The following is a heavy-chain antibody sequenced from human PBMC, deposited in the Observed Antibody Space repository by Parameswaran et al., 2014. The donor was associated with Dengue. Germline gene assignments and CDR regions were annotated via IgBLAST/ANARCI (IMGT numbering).Heavy chain of an antibody. J-gene: IGHJ2*01. CDR3: ASSRVEMATTDWYFDL. CDR2: IYSGGST. D-gene: IGHD5-24*01. V-gene: IGHV3-53*01. Sequence: VRQMPGKGLEWFSVIYSGGSTYYADSVKGRFTISRDNSKNTLYLQMNSLRAEDTAVYYCASSRVEMATTDWYFDLWGRGTLVTVSS.